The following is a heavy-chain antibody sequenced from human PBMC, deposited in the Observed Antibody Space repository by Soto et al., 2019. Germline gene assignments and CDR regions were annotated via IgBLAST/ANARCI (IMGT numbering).Heavy chain of an antibody. Sequence: SETLSLRWSVAGGSIGGYYGNWIRQPPGKGLEWIGYISYSGSTNYNPSLKSRVTISVDTSKNQFSLKLSSVTAADTAVYYCAREGTYKNYYYYGMDVWGQGTTVTVSS. V-gene: IGHV4-59*01. J-gene: IGHJ6*02. D-gene: IGHD1-1*01. CDR1: GGSIGGYY. CDR2: ISYSGST. CDR3: AREGTYKNYYYYGMDV.